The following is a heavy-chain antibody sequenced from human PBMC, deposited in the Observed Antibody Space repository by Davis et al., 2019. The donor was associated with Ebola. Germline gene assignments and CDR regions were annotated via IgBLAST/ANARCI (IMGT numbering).Heavy chain of an antibody. CDR3: ATSVGAYYAMDV. V-gene: IGHV3-30*02. CDR1: GFTFSSYS. D-gene: IGHD1-26*01. Sequence: GGSLRLSCAASGFTFSSYSMNWVRQAPGKGLEWVAFVRSHGSDDHYADSVKGRFTISRDNSKNTLYLQMNSLRPEDTAVYYCATSVGAYYAMDVWGQGTTVTVSS. CDR2: VRSHGSDD. J-gene: IGHJ6*02.